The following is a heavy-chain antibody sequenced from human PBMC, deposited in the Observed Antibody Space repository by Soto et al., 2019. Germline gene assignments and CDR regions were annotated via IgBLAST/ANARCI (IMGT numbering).Heavy chain of an antibody. CDR1: GGTFISSA. V-gene: IGHV1-69*13. Sequence: SEKVSCKASGGTFISSAISWVRQAPGQGLEWMGGIIPIFGTANYAQKFQGRVTITADESTSTAYMELSSLRSEDTAVYYCARDRGNYWYFDVWGRGTTVTGSS. D-gene: IGHD3-10*01. CDR2: IIPIFGTA. CDR3: ARDRGNYWYFDV. J-gene: IGHJ2*01.